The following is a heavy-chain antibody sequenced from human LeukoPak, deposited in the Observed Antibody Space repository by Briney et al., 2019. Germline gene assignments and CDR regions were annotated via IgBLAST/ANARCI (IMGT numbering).Heavy chain of an antibody. CDR2: ISGSGGST. Sequence: GGSLRLSCAASGFTFSSYAMSWVRQAPGKGLEWVSGISGSGGSTYPADSVKGRFTISRDNSKNTLYLQMNSLRAEDTAVYYCARVFNSGNYCRVYYFDYWGQGTLVTVSS. D-gene: IGHD3-10*01. V-gene: IGHV3-23*01. CDR3: ARVFNSGNYCRVYYFDY. CDR1: GFTFSSYA. J-gene: IGHJ4*02.